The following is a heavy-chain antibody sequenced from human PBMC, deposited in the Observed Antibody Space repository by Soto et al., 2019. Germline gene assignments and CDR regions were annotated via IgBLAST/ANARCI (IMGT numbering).Heavy chain of an antibody. J-gene: IGHJ4*02. CDR2: NNAGDGNT. CDR3: AREADSSSGFDF. V-gene: IGHV1-3*01. CDR1: GYTFTNYA. Sequence: QVQLVQSGAEVKKPGASVKVSCKASGYTFTNYAIHWVRQAPGQRLEWMGWNNAGDGNTKYSQKFQGRVTIARDTSASTVYMEVSSLRSEDTAVHYCAREADSSSGFDFWGQGALVTVSS. D-gene: IGHD6-6*01.